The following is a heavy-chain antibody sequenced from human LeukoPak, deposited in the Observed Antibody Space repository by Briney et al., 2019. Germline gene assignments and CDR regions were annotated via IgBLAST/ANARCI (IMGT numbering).Heavy chain of an antibody. CDR2: INHSGST. CDR1: GVSISSDNW. V-gene: IGHV4-4*02. CDR3: ARVRYSSGCFGY. J-gene: IGHJ4*02. D-gene: IGHD6-19*01. Sequence: SETLSLTCAVYGVSISSDNWWTWVRQPPGKGLEWIGEINHSGSTNYNPSLKSRVTISVDTSKNQFSLKLSSVTAADTAVYYCARVRYSSGCFGYWGQGTLVTVSS.